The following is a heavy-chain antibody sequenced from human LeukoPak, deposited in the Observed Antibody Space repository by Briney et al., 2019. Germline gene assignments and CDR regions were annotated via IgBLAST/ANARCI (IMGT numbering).Heavy chain of an antibody. CDR3: ARMMTRVTTDWFDP. Sequence: KPSETLSLTCTVFCRSISSGGYYWSWIRQHPGKGLEWIGYIYYSESTNYNPSLKSRVTISVDTTKNQFSLKLSSVTAADTGVYYCARMMTRVTTDWFDPWGQGTLVTVSS. CDR2: IYYSEST. CDR1: CRSISSGGYY. D-gene: IGHD4-4*01. J-gene: IGHJ5*02. V-gene: IGHV4-61*08.